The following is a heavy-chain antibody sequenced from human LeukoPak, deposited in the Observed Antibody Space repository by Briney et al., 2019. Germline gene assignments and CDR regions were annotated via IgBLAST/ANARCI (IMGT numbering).Heavy chain of an antibody. V-gene: IGHV3-21*01. Sequence: GGSLRLSCAASVFTFSSYSMNWVRQAPGKGLEWVSSISSSNSYIYYADSVKGRFTISRDNAKNSLYLQMNSLRAEDTAVYYCARDPEYCSGGTCYPYYFDYWGQGTLVTVSS. CDR1: VFTFSSYS. D-gene: IGHD2-15*01. CDR3: ARDPEYCSGGTCYPYYFDY. J-gene: IGHJ4*02. CDR2: ISSSNSYI.